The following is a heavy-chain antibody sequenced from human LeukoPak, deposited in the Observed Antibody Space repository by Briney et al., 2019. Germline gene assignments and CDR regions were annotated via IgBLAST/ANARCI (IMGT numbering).Heavy chain of an antibody. J-gene: IGHJ4*02. CDR3: ARGKWPDY. V-gene: IGHV1-18*01. D-gene: IGHD5-12*01. CDR1: GYIFTNYA. Sequence: GASVKDSCKASGYIFTNYAISWVRQAPGQGLEWMGWISGYNGNTNYAQKLQGRVTLTTDTSTSTAYMELRSLTSDDTAVYYCARGKWPDYWGQGTLVTVSS. CDR2: ISGYNGNT.